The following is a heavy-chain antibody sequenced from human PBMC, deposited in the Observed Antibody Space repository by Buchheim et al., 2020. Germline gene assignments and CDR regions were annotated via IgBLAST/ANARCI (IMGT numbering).Heavy chain of an antibody. J-gene: IGHJ4*02. CDR1: GFTFSSYG. D-gene: IGHD2-8*01. Sequence: QVQLVESGGGVVQPGRSLRLSCAASGFTFSSYGMHWVRQAPGKGLEWVAVISYDGSNKYYADSVKGRFTISRDNSKNTLYLQMNSLRAEDTAVYYCAKLVVLMVYADRSGEDFGYWGQGTL. CDR2: ISYDGSNK. CDR3: AKLVVLMVYADRSGEDFGY. V-gene: IGHV3-30*18.